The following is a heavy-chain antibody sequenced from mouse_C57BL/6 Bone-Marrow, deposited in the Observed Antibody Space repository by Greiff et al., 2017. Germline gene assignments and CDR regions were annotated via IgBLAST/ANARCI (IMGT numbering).Heavy chain of an antibody. D-gene: IGHD2-2*01. CDR3: TSDLLWLRRGFAY. Sequence: DVKLVESGGGLVQPGGSMKLSCAASGFTFSDAWMDWVRQSPEKGLEWVAEIRNKANNHATYYAESVKGRFTISRDDSKSSVYLQMNSLRAEDTGIYYCTSDLLWLRRGFAYWGQGTLVTVSA. CDR2: IRNKANNHAT. CDR1: GFTFSDAW. J-gene: IGHJ3*01. V-gene: IGHV6-6*01.